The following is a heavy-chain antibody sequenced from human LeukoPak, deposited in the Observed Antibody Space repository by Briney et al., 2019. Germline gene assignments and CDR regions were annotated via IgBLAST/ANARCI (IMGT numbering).Heavy chain of an antibody. D-gene: IGHD3-10*01. CDR2: IRYDGGNK. CDR3: AKDFIGPITMVRGVILSY. J-gene: IGHJ4*02. CDR1: GFTFSSYG. V-gene: IGHV3-30*02. Sequence: PGGSLRLSCAASGFTFSSYGMHWVRQAPGKGLEWVAFIRYDGGNKYYADSVKGRFTISRDDSKNTLYLQMNSLRAEDTAVYYCAKDFIGPITMVRGVILSYWGQGTLVTVSS.